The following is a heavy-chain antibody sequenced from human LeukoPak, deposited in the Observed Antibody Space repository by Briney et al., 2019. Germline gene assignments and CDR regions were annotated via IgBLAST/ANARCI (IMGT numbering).Heavy chain of an antibody. CDR2: INSDGSST. CDR1: GFTFSSYW. Sequence: GGSLRLSCAASGFTFSSYWMHWVRQAPGKGLAWVSRINSDGSSTSYADSVKGRFAISRDNAKNTLYLQMNSLRAEDTAVYYCARGKTGGLDYWGQGTLVTVSS. D-gene: IGHD3-10*01. J-gene: IGHJ4*02. CDR3: ARGKTGGLDY. V-gene: IGHV3-74*01.